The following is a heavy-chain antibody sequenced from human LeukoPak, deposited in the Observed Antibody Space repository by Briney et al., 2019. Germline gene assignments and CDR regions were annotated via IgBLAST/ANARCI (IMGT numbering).Heavy chain of an antibody. D-gene: IGHD2-2*01. CDR2: ISGSGGST. Sequence: GSLRLSCAASGITFSRYAMSWVRQAPGKGLGGVSAISGSGGSTYYADSVKGRFTISRDNSKNTLYLQMNSLRAEDTAVYYCAKQGVPAAQYYFDYWGQGTLVTVSS. J-gene: IGHJ4*02. CDR3: AKQGVPAAQYYFDY. CDR1: GITFSRYA. V-gene: IGHV3-23*01.